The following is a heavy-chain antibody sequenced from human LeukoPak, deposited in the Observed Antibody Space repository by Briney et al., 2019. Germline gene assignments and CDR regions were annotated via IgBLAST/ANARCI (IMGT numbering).Heavy chain of an antibody. CDR2: IIPIFGTA. Sequence: SVKVSCKASGGTFSSYAISWVRQAPGQGLEWMGGIIPIFGTANYAQKFQGRVTITADESTSTAYMELSSLRSEDTAVYYCVRGVLRYFDWLLFVPQSPYYFDYWGQGTLVTVSS. J-gene: IGHJ4*02. V-gene: IGHV1-69*01. D-gene: IGHD3-9*01. CDR1: GGTFSSYA. CDR3: VRGVLRYFDWLLFVPQSPYYFDY.